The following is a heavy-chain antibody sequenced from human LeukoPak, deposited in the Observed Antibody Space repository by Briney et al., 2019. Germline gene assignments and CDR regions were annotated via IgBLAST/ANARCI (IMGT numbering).Heavy chain of an antibody. D-gene: IGHD4-17*01. CDR3: ARVGPGLAHDYGDP. J-gene: IGHJ5*02. CDR2: ISYDGSNK. Sequence: PGGSLRLSCAASGFTFNSCGMHWVRQAPGKGLEWVAVISYDGSNKYYADSVKGRFTISRDNSKNTLYLQMNSLRAEDTAVYYCARVGPGLAHDYGDPWGQGTLVTVSS. V-gene: IGHV3-30*03. CDR1: GFTFNSCG.